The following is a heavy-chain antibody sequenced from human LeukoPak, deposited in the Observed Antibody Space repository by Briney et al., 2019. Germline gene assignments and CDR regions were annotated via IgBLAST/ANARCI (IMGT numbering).Heavy chain of an antibody. D-gene: IGHD3-10*01. Sequence: SVKVSCKASGGTFSSYAISWVRQAPGQGLEWMGGIIPIFGTANYAQKFQGRVTITRDTSASTAYMELSSLRSEDTAVYYCAREVQESNWFDPWGQGTLVTVPS. J-gene: IGHJ5*02. CDR2: IIPIFGTA. CDR3: AREVQESNWFDP. V-gene: IGHV1-69*05. CDR1: GGTFSSYA.